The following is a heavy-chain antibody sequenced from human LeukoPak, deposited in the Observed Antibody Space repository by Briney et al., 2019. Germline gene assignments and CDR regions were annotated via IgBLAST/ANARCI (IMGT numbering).Heavy chain of an antibody. V-gene: IGHV3-23*01. J-gene: IGHJ5*02. CDR2: ISATGANT. CDR1: GFTFSSYG. D-gene: IGHD6-13*01. CDR3: AKRRYDTSSLDWFDP. Sequence: GGTLRLSFAASGFTFSSYGMSWVRQAPGKGQEWVSTISATGANTYYADSVKGRFTISRDNSKSTLYLQMNSLRVEDAAVYYCAKRRYDTSSLDWFDPWGQGTLVTVSS.